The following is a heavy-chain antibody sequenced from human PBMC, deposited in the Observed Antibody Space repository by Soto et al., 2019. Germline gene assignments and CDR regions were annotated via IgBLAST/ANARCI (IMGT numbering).Heavy chain of an antibody. D-gene: IGHD6-13*01. CDR1: GYTFTSYG. CDR2: ISAYNGNT. V-gene: IGHV1-18*01. J-gene: IGHJ5*02. Sequence: GASVKVSCKASGYTFTSYGVSWVRQAPGHGLEWVGWISAYNGNTKYVQKFQGRVTMTRDTSISTVYLELSRLRSDDTAVNYCARGWGIAAPGPNWFDPWGQGTLVTVSS. CDR3: ARGWGIAAPGPNWFDP.